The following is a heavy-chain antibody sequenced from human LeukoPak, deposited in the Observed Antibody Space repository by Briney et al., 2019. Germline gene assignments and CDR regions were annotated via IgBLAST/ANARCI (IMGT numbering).Heavy chain of an antibody. CDR3: ARMALRGFDY. D-gene: IGHD1-7*01. CDR1: GGSISSGDYY. CDR2: IYYSGST. Sequence: SETLSLTCAVSGGSISSGDYYWSWIRQPPGKGLEWIGYIYYSGSTYYNPSLKSRVTISVDTSKNQFSLKLSSVTAADTAVYYCARMALRGFDYWGQGTLVTVSS. J-gene: IGHJ4*02. V-gene: IGHV4-30-4*01.